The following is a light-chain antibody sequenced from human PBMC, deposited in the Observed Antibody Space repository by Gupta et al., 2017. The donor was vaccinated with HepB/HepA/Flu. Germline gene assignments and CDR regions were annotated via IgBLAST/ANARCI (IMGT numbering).Light chain of an antibody. CDR3: QAWDSSTYYV. J-gene: IGLJ1*01. CDR2: QDS. V-gene: IGLV3-1*01. Sequence: SYDLTQPPSVSVSPGQTASITCSGDKLGDKYACWYQQKPGQSPVLVIYQDSKRPAGIPARFSGSNAGNTATLTISGPQEMEDADYYCQAWDSSTYYVFGTGTKVTVL. CDR1: KLGDKY.